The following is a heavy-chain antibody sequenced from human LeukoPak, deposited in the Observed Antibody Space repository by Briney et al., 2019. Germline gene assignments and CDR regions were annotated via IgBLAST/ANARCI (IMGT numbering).Heavy chain of an antibody. J-gene: IGHJ6*02. Sequence: ASVKVSCKASGYTFTSCDINWVRQATGQGLEWMGWMNPNSGNTGYAQKFQGRVTMTRNTSISTAYMELSSLRSEDTAVYYCATAVTTWIGYYYYGMDVWGQGTTVTVSS. CDR3: ATAVTTWIGYYYYGMDV. D-gene: IGHD4-17*01. CDR2: MNPNSGNT. V-gene: IGHV1-8*01. CDR1: GYTFTSCD.